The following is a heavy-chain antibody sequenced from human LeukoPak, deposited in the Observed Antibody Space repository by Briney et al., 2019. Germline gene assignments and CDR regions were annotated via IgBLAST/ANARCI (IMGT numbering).Heavy chain of an antibody. V-gene: IGHV3-53*01. CDR2: IYSDGST. CDR3: AGTLYSGYGLGSLGAFDI. D-gene: IGHD5-12*01. J-gene: IGHJ3*02. Sequence: GGSLRLSCAASGLTVSSNSMSWVRQAPGKGLGWVLLIYSDGSTYYVDSVKGRFTISRDNSKNTLYLQMNNLRAEDTAVYYCAGTLYSGYGLGSLGAFDIWGQGTMVTVSS. CDR1: GLTVSSNS.